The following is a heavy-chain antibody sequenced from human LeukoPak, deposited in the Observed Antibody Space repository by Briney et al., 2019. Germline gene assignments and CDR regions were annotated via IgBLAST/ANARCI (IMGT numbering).Heavy chain of an antibody. CDR3: ATETLGIDY. Sequence: GSLRLSCAASGFTFNTYGMIWVRQAPGKGLEWVSYISSSSSTITYADSVKGRFTISRDNVKNSLYLQMNSLRAEDTAVYYCATETLGIDYWGQGTLVTVSS. CDR1: GFTFNTYG. V-gene: IGHV3-48*01. J-gene: IGHJ4*02. D-gene: IGHD6-13*01. CDR2: ISSSSSTI.